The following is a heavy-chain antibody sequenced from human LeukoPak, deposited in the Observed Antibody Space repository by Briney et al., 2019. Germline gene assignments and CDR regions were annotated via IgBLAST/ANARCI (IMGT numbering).Heavy chain of an antibody. Sequence: GGSLRLSCAASGFTFSSYWMSWVRQAPGKGLEWVANIKQDGSEKYYVDSVKGRFTISRDNAKNSLYLQMNSLRAEDTAVYYCARDPRGRSSSWYRDDAFDIWGQGTMVTVSS. V-gene: IGHV3-7*01. J-gene: IGHJ3*02. CDR2: IKQDGSEK. CDR3: ARDPRGRSSSWYRDDAFDI. CDR1: GFTFSSYW. D-gene: IGHD6-13*01.